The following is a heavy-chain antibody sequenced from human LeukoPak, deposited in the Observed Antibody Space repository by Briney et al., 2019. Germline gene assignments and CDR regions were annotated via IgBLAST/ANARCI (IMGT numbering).Heavy chain of an antibody. J-gene: IGHJ4*02. Sequence: GGSLRLSCAASGFTFSGSAMHWVRQASGKGLEWVGRIRSKANSYATAYAASVKGRFTISRDDSKNTAYLQMNSLKTEDTAVYYCTRVDTAMPNPYYFDYWGQGTLVNVSS. CDR3: TRVDTAMPNPYYFDY. V-gene: IGHV3-73*01. CDR1: GFTFSGSA. D-gene: IGHD5-18*01. CDR2: IRSKANSYAT.